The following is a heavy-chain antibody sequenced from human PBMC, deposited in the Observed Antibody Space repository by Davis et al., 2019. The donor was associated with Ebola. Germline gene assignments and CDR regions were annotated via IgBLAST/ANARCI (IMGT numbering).Heavy chain of an antibody. D-gene: IGHD2-2*01. CDR1: GGTFSSYA. Sequence: SVPVSCKASGGTFSSYAISWVRQAPGQGLEWMGGIIPIFGTANYAQKFQGRVTITADESTSTAYMELSSLRSEDTAVYYCASPPYCSSTSCPRMNAFDIWGQGTMVTVSS. CDR3: ASPPYCSSTSCPRMNAFDI. J-gene: IGHJ3*02. CDR2: IIPIFGTA. V-gene: IGHV1-69*13.